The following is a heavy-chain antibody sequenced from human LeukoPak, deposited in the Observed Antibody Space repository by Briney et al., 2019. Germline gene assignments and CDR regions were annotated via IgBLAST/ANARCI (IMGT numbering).Heavy chain of an antibody. CDR3: ARGYLRPTYFDY. Sequence: SETLSLTCTVSGYSISSGYYWGWIRQPPGKGLEWIGSIYHSGSTYYNPSLKSRVTISVDTSKNQFSLKLSSVTAADTAVYYCARGYLRPTYFDYWGQGTLVTVSS. D-gene: IGHD1-1*01. CDR1: GYSISSGYY. CDR2: IYHSGST. J-gene: IGHJ4*02. V-gene: IGHV4-38-2*02.